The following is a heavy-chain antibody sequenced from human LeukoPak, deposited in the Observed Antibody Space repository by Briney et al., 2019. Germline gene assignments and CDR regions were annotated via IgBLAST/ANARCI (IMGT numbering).Heavy chain of an antibody. CDR2: ISGSGTNT. Sequence: GGSLRLSCAASGFTFSSYAMNWVRQAPGKGLEWVSGISGSGTNTYYADSVKGRFTISRDNSKNTLYMQMNSLRAEDTAVYYCAKGNKPVIAMVKFDYWGQGTLVTVSS. J-gene: IGHJ4*02. CDR1: GFTFSSYA. V-gene: IGHV3-23*01. D-gene: IGHD5-18*01. CDR3: AKGNKPVIAMVKFDY.